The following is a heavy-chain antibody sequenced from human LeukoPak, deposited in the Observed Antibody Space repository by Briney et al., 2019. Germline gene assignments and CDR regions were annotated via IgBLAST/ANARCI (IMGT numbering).Heavy chain of an antibody. CDR2: IYYSGST. V-gene: IGHV4-39*07. CDR1: GGSISSSSYY. J-gene: IGHJ4*02. D-gene: IGHD3-9*01. CDR3: AREGYDILTGSGVY. Sequence: PSETLSLTCTVSGGSISSSSYYWGWIRQPPGKGLEWIGSIYYSGSTYYNPSPKSRVTISVDTSKNQFSLKLSSVTAADTAVYYCAREGYDILTGSGVYWGQGTLVTVSS.